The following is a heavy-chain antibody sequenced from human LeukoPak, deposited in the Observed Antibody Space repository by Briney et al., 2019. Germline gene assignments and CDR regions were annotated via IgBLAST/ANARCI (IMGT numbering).Heavy chain of an antibody. V-gene: IGHV1-69*04. Sequence: SVKVSCKAPGGTFSSYAISWVRQAPGQGLEWMGRIIPILGIANYAQKFQGRVTITADKSTSTAYMELSSLRSEDTAVYYCARGVDYDILTGYFYFDYWGQGTLVTVSS. CDR1: GGTFSSYA. D-gene: IGHD3-9*01. J-gene: IGHJ4*02. CDR3: ARGVDYDILTGYFYFDY. CDR2: IIPILGIA.